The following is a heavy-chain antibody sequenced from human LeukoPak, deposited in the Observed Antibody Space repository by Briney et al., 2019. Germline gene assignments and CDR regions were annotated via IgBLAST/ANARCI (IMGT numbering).Heavy chain of an antibody. CDR1: GFTFSSYA. Sequence: PGGSLRLSCAASGFTFSSYAMSWVRQAPGKGLEWVSAISGSGGSTYYADSVKGRFTISRDNSKNTLYLQMNSLRAEDTVVYYCAKADGSGSYTYYYYGMDVWGQGTTVTVSS. CDR3: AKADGSGSYTYYYYGMDV. J-gene: IGHJ6*02. D-gene: IGHD3-10*01. CDR2: ISGSGGST. V-gene: IGHV3-23*01.